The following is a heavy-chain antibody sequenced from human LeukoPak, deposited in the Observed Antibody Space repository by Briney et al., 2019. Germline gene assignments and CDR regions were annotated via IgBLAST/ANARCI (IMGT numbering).Heavy chain of an antibody. J-gene: IGHJ4*02. Sequence: SETLSLTCTVSGDSISSYYWNWIRQSPGKGLEWIGYIYYSGSTNYNPSLKSRVTISVDTSKNQFSLKLSSVTAADTAIYYCALLSSGYPYYFDSWGQGTLVTVSS. D-gene: IGHD3-22*01. CDR1: GDSISSYY. CDR3: ALLSSGYPYYFDS. V-gene: IGHV4-59*01. CDR2: IYYSGST.